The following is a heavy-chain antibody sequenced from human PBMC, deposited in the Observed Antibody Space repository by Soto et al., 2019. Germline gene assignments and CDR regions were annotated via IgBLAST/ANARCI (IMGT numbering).Heavy chain of an antibody. J-gene: IGHJ3*02. CDR2: ISSSSSYI. CDR3: ARVRITIFGVVTHAFDI. Sequence: GGSLRLSCAASGFTFSSYSMNWVRQAPGKGLEWVSSISSSSSYIYYADSVKGRFTISRDNAKNSLYLQMNSLRAEDTAVYYCARVRITIFGVVTHAFDIWGQGTMVTVS. V-gene: IGHV3-21*01. CDR1: GFTFSSYS. D-gene: IGHD3-3*01.